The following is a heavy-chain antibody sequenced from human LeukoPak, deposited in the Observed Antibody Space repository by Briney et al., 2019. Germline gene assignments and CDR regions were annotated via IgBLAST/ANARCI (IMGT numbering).Heavy chain of an antibody. CDR3: AKGLYYYDSSGLTPFDP. D-gene: IGHD3-22*01. CDR1: EFTFSRYG. V-gene: IGHV3-30*02. CDR2: IRYGGGSQ. Sequence: GGSLRLSCAASEFTFSRYGMYWVRQAPGKGLEWVTFIRYGGGSQDYGDSVKGRFTISRDNSNNTLYLQMNSLRPEDTAVYYCAKGLYYYDSSGLTPFDPWGQGTLVTVSS. J-gene: IGHJ5*02.